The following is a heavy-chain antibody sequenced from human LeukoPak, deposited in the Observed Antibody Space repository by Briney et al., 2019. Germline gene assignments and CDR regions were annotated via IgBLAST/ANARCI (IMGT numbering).Heavy chain of an antibody. CDR3: AKGRGSGWSRIAVAYLKAFDI. Sequence: GGSLRLSCAASGLTFDDYAMHWVRQAPGKGLEWVSGISWNSGSIGYADSVKGRFTISRDHAKNSLYLQMNSLRAEDMALYYCAKGRGSGWSRIAVAYLKAFDIWGQGTMVTVSS. CDR1: GLTFDDYA. V-gene: IGHV3-9*03. D-gene: IGHD6-19*01. CDR2: ISWNSGSI. J-gene: IGHJ3*02.